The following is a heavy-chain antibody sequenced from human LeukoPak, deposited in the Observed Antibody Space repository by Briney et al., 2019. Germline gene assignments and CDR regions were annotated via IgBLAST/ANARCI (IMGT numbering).Heavy chain of an antibody. CDR1: GFTFDDYA. D-gene: IGHD6-19*01. Sequence: GGSLRLSCAASGFTFDDYAMHWVRQAPGKGLVWVSHISTDARTITYADFVKGRFTISRDNAKNTLYLQMNSLRAEDTAVYYCAKYVGIAVAGTWFDPWGQGTLVTVSS. J-gene: IGHJ5*02. V-gene: IGHV3-74*01. CDR2: ISTDARTI. CDR3: AKYVGIAVAGTWFDP.